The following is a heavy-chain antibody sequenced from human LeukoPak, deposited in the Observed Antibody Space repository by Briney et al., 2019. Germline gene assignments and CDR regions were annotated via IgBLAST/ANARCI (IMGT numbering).Heavy chain of an antibody. CDR3: AKRGVVIRVFLVGFHKEAYYFDS. J-gene: IGHJ4*02. Sequence: GGSLRLSCAVSGITLSNYGMSWVRQAPGKGLEWVAGLSGIGGGTNYADSVQGRFTISRDNPKNTLYLQMNSLRAEDTAVYFCAKRGVVIRVFLVGFHKEAYYFDSWGQGALVTVSS. CDR1: GITLSNYG. CDR2: LSGIGGGT. V-gene: IGHV3-23*01. D-gene: IGHD3-10*01.